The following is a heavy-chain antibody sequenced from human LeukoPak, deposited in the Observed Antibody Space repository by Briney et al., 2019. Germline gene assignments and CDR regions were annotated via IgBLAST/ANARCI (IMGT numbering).Heavy chain of an antibody. Sequence: GGCLSLSCAVSGFTFSSYAMSWVRQAPGRGLEWVSAISGSGGSTYYADSVKGRFTISRDNSKNTLYLQMNSLRAEDTAVYYCAKDGAAIPPWFDPWGQGTLVTVSS. CDR3: AKDGAAIPPWFDP. J-gene: IGHJ5*02. D-gene: IGHD2-21*02. CDR1: GFTFSSYA. CDR2: ISGSGGST. V-gene: IGHV3-23*01.